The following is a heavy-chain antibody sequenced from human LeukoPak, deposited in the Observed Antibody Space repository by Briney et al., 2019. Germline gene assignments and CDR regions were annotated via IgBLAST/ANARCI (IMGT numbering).Heavy chain of an antibody. Sequence: PSETLSLTCAVHGGSFSGYYWSWIRQPPGKGLEWIGEINNSGSTNYNPSLKSRVTISVDTSKNQFSLKLSSVTAADTAVYYCARDHRLPHIVVVTAIPYDYYYGMDVWGQGTTVTVSS. J-gene: IGHJ6*02. CDR3: ARDHRLPHIVVVTAIPYDYYYGMDV. CDR2: INNSGST. CDR1: GGSFSGYY. V-gene: IGHV4-34*01. D-gene: IGHD2-21*02.